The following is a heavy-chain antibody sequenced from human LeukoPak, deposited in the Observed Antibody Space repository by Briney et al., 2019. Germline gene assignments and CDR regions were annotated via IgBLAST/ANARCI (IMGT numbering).Heavy chain of an antibody. D-gene: IGHD6-6*01. CDR1: GYTFTSYA. CDR3: AREGEYSSSLYYYYYYMDV. Sequence: ASVKVSCKASGYTFTSYAMNWVRQAPGQGLEWMGWINTNTGNPTYAQGFTGRFVFSLDTSVSTAYLQISSLKAEDTAVYYCAREGEYSSSLYYYYYYMDVWGQGTMVTVSS. J-gene: IGHJ6*03. CDR2: INTNTGNP. V-gene: IGHV7-4-1*02.